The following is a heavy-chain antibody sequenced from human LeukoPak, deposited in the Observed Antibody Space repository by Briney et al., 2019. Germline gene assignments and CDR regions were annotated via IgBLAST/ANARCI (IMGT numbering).Heavy chain of an antibody. CDR1: GFTFSSYA. D-gene: IGHD3-9*01. Sequence: GGSLRLSCAASGFTFSSYAMHWVRQAPGKGLEWVAVISYDGSNKYYADSVKGRFTISRDNSKNTLYLQMNSLRAEDTAVYYCARAVGYDILTGLDYWGQGTLVTVSS. V-gene: IGHV3-30*04. CDR2: ISYDGSNK. J-gene: IGHJ4*02. CDR3: ARAVGYDILTGLDY.